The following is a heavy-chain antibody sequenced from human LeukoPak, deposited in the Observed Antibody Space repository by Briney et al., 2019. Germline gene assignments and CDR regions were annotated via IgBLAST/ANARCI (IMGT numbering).Heavy chain of an antibody. J-gene: IGHJ4*02. CDR3: ASFRDVIRIYFDY. Sequence: GGSLRLSCAASGFTFSSYAMSWVRQAPGKGLEWVSAISGSGGSTYYADSVKGRFTISRDNTKDSLYLQMNSLRAEDTAVYYCASFRDVIRIYFDYWGQGTLVTVSS. V-gene: IGHV3-23*01. CDR1: GFTFSSYA. D-gene: IGHD3-16*02. CDR2: ISGSGGST.